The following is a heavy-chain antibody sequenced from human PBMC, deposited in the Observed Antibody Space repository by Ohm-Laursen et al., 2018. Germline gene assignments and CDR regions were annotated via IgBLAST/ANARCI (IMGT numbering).Heavy chain of an antibody. D-gene: IGHD3-10*01. CDR2: VSGSGGRT. V-gene: IGHV3-23*01. J-gene: IGHJ6*02. CDR1: GFTFSSYA. CDR3: AKLPLWFGDLPFSMDV. Sequence: SLRLSCAASGFTFSSYAMSWVRQAPGKGLEWVSTVSGSGGRTFYADSVKGRFTISRDNSKNTLYLQMNNLRAEDTAVYYCAKLPLWFGDLPFSMDVWGQGTTVTVSS.